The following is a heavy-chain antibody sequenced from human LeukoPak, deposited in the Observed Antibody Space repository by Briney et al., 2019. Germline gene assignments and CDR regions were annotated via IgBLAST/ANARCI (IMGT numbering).Heavy chain of an antibody. D-gene: IGHD3-22*01. Sequence: SETLSLTCAVSGGPISSFYWSWVRQPPGKGLELAGYISYGGGTTYNPSLKRRVSMSIDTSKNQFSLRLSSVTAADTALYYCARVGDTSGYFYYFDYWGQGTLVTVSS. J-gene: IGHJ4*02. CDR1: GGPISSFY. CDR3: ARVGDTSGYFYYFDY. CDR2: ISYGGGT. V-gene: IGHV4-59*08.